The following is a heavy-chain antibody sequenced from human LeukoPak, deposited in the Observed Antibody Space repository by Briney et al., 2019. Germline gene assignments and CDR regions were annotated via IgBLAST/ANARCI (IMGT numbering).Heavy chain of an antibody. V-gene: IGHV3-48*03. Sequence: GGSLRLSCAASGFTFSSYEMNWVRQAPGKGLEWVSYISRSGSTIYYPDSVKGRFTISRDNAKNSLYLQMNSLRGEDTAVYYCARDLAMVHFDYWGKGTLVTVSS. CDR1: GFTFSSYE. CDR2: ISRSGSTI. CDR3: ARDLAMVHFDY. D-gene: IGHD5-18*01. J-gene: IGHJ4*02.